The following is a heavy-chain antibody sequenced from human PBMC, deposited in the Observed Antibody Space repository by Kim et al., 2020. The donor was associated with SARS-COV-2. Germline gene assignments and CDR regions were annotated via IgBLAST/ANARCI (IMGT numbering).Heavy chain of an antibody. CDR3: ARDIAVAGTGGNWFDP. CDR1: GYTFTSYA. Sequence: ASVKVSCKASGYTFTSYAMNWVRQAPGQGLEWMGWINTNTGNPTYAQGFTGRFVFSLDTSVSTAYLQISSLKAEDTAVYYCARDIAVAGTGGNWFDPWGQGTLVTVSS. CDR2: INTNTGNP. D-gene: IGHD6-19*01. J-gene: IGHJ5*02. V-gene: IGHV7-4-1*02.